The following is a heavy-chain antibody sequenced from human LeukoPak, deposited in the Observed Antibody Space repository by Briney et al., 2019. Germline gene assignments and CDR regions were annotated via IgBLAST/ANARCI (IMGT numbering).Heavy chain of an antibody. D-gene: IGHD2-2*01. Sequence: PGGSLRLSCAASGFTFSDYYLSWIRQAPGKGLEWVSYISFSGSTIFYADSVKGRFTISRDNSKNTLYLQMNSLRAEDTAVYYCAKDWAYALDYWGQGTLVTVSS. V-gene: IGHV3-11*04. CDR3: AKDWAYALDY. J-gene: IGHJ4*02. CDR2: ISFSGSTI. CDR1: GFTFSDYY.